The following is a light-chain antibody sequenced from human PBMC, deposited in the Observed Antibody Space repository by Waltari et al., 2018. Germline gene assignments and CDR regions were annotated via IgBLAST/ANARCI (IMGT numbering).Light chain of an antibody. J-gene: IGLJ3*02. CDR3: AAWDDSRNGWV. CDR1: HSDIARIG. Sequence: SVLTQPPPPAGTPGRTVTCSCAGGHSDIARIGVTTYQKFPRAAPKLLIFRNNQRPSGVPDRFSGSKSGTSAALAISGLQSEDESDYFCAAWDDSRNGWVFGEGTRVAVL. V-gene: IGLV1-44*01. CDR2: RNN.